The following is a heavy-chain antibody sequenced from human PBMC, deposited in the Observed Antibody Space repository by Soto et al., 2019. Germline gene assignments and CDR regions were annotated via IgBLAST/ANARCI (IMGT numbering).Heavy chain of an antibody. J-gene: IGHJ6*03. CDR3: AGVKDGGGNYYYYMDV. Sequence: EVQLVESGGGLVKPGGSLRLSCAASGFTFSSYSMNWVRQAPGKGLEWVSSISSRSSYIFYADSEKGRFTISRDSRKNSLYLQMNSLRAEDTAVYYCAGVKDGGGNYYYYMDVWGKGTTVTVSS. D-gene: IGHD3-10*01. CDR1: GFTFSSYS. CDR2: ISSRSSYI. V-gene: IGHV3-21*01.